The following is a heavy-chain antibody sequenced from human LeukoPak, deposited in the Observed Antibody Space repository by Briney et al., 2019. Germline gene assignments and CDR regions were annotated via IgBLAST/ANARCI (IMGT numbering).Heavy chain of an antibody. D-gene: IGHD6-19*01. Sequence: PSQTLSLTCTVSGGSISRDYWRWIRQPPGKGLEWIGYIYTSGSNHYNPSRKSRVAISGDTSKNQFSLKLSAVTAADTAVYYCARQKAGNCFDPWGQGTPVTVSS. V-gene: IGHV4-4*09. J-gene: IGHJ5*02. CDR3: ARQKAGNCFDP. CDR1: GGSISRDY. CDR2: IYTSGSN.